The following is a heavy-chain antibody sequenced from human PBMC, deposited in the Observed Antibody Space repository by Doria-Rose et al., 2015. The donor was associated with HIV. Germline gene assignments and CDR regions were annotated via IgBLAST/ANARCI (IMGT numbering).Heavy chain of an antibody. V-gene: IGHV4-31*02. CDR2: IYYSGST. Sequence: HPGKGLEWIGYIYYSGSTYYNPSLKSRVTISVDTSKNQFSLKLSPVTAADTAVYYCAREGWASDKGVWFDPWGQGTLVTVSS. CDR3: AREGWASDKGVWFDP. J-gene: IGHJ5*02. D-gene: IGHD3-10*01.